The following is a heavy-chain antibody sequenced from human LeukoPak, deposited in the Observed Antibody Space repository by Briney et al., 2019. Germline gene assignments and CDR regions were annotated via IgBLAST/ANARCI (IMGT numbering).Heavy chain of an antibody. Sequence: ASVKVSCKASGYSFTSHYMHWVRQAPGQGLEWMGLINPRGTATRYAESFQGRLTLTRDLSTSTDYMELSSLRSDDTAAYFCARDTSEGDYAWWFDPWGEGTLVTVAS. J-gene: IGHJ5*02. CDR1: GYSFTSHY. V-gene: IGHV1-46*01. CDR3: ARDTSEGDYAWWFDP. CDR2: INPRGTAT. D-gene: IGHD3-16*01.